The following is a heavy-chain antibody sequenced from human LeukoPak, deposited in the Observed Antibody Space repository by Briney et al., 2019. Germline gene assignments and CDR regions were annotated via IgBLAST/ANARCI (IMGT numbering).Heavy chain of an antibody. Sequence: GGSLRLSCAASGFTFSNYAMSWVRQAPGKGLEWVSAISGSGGTTYYADSVKGRLTISRDNSKNTLYLQMNSLRAEDTAVYYCTRGFSSSGYFPYYMDVWGKGTTVTVSS. CDR2: ISGSGGTT. J-gene: IGHJ6*03. CDR1: GFTFSNYA. D-gene: IGHD3-22*01. V-gene: IGHV3-23*01. CDR3: TRGFSSSGYFPYYMDV.